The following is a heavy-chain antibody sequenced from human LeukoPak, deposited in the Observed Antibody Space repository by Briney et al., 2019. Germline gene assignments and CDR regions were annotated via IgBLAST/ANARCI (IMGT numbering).Heavy chain of an antibody. CDR2: IIPMFDIT. J-gene: IGHJ3*02. CDR3: AREKRGANNAFQI. V-gene: IGHV1-69*04. D-gene: IGHD5-24*01. Sequence: SVKVSCKASGDTFSSYSITWVRQAPGQGLEWMGRIIPMFDITDYAPKFQDRVTLTADKSTGTAYMQMTSLSSDDAAVYYCAREKRGANNAFQIWGQGTMVTVSS. CDR1: GDTFSSYS.